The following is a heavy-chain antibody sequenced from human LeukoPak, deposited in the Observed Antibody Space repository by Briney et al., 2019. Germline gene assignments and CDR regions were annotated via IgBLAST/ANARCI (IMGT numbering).Heavy chain of an antibody. CDR1: GFTFSDYY. J-gene: IGHJ4*02. CDR2: ISSSGSTI. V-gene: IGHV3-11*01. CDR3: ARAARWLQPPGGTDY. D-gene: IGHD5-24*01. Sequence: PGGSLRLSCAASGFTFSDYYMSWIRQAPGKGLEWVSYISSSGSTIYYADSVKGRFTISRDNAKNSLYLQMNSLRAEGTAVYYCARAARWLQPPGGTDYWGQGTLVTVSS.